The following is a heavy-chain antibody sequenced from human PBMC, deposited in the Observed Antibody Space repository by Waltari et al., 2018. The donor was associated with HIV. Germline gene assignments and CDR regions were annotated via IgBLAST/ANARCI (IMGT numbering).Heavy chain of an antibody. CDR3: ARAQYYYDSSGYYYGDYGMDV. CDR2: INPNSGGT. V-gene: IGHV1-2*02. Sequence: QVQLVQSGAEVKKPGASVKVSCKASGYTFTGNYMHWVRQAPGQGLEWMGWINPNSGGTNYAQKFQGRVTMTRDTSISTAYMELSRLRSDDTAVYYCARAQYYYDSSGYYYGDYGMDVWGQGTTVTVSS. D-gene: IGHD3-22*01. J-gene: IGHJ6*02. CDR1: GYTFTGNY.